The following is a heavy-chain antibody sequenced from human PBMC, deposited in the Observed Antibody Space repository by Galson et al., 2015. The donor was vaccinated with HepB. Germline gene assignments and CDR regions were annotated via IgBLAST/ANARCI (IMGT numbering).Heavy chain of an antibody. CDR1: GFTLSNAW. J-gene: IGHJ4*02. CDR3: ASGDSSSWYGDFDN. Sequence: SLRLSCAASGFTLSNAWMNWVRQAPGKGLEWVGRIKNKNDGGTTDYAAPVKGRFIVSRDDSRNTLYLHMIRLKTEDTAVYYCASGDSSSWYGDFDNWGQGTLATVPS. V-gene: IGHV3-15*07. D-gene: IGHD6-13*01. CDR2: IKNKNDGGTT.